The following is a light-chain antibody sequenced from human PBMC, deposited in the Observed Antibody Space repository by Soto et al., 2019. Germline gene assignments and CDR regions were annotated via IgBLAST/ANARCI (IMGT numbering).Light chain of an antibody. CDR1: SSHIGTNT. CDR2: SDN. V-gene: IGLV1-44*01. CDR3: AAWDVSLVV. Sequence: QSVLTQPPSASGTPGQRVTISCSGSSSHIGTNTVIWYQQLPGAAPTLLIYSDNQRPSGVPDRFSGSKSGTSASLAISGLQSEDEADYYCAAWDVSLVVFGGGTKLTVL. J-gene: IGLJ2*01.